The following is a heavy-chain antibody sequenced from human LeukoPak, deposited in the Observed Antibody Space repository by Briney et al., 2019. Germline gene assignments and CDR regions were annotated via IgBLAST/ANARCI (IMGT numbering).Heavy chain of an antibody. V-gene: IGHV4-4*09. Sequence: NASETLSLTCTVSGGSIRGYHWNWIRQPPGKGLEWIGYIYTSGRTNYNPSLKSRVTISVDTSKNQFSLKLSSATAADTAVYYCARLYGDHAFDPWGQGTLVTVSS. J-gene: IGHJ5*02. CDR1: GGSIRGYH. CDR2: IYTSGRT. CDR3: ARLYGDHAFDP. D-gene: IGHD4-17*01.